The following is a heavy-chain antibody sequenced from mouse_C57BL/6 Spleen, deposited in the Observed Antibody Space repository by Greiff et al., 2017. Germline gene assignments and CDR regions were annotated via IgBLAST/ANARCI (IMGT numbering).Heavy chain of an antibody. J-gene: IGHJ2*01. V-gene: IGHV1-52*01. CDR1: GYTFTSYW. Sequence: QVQLQQSGAELVRPGSSVKLSCKASGYTFTSYWMHWVKQRPIQGLEWIGNIDPSDSEPHYNQKFKDKATLTVDKSSSTAYMQLSSLTSEDAAVYYCARGGLRQGGYYFDYWGQGTTLTVSS. CDR2: IDPSDSEP. D-gene: IGHD2-4*01. CDR3: ARGGLRQGGYYFDY.